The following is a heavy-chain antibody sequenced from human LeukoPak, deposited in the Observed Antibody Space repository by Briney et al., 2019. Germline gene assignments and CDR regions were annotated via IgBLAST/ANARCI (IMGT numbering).Heavy chain of an antibody. D-gene: IGHD2-21*02. Sequence: ASVEVSCKASGYTFTSYYMHWVRQAPGQGLEWMGIINPSGGSTSYAQKFQGRVTMTRDTSTSTVYMELSSLRSEDTAVYYCARTYCGGDCSEVPGGAFDIWGQGTMVTVSS. V-gene: IGHV1-46*01. CDR1: GYTFTSYY. CDR3: ARTYCGGDCSEVPGGAFDI. CDR2: INPSGGST. J-gene: IGHJ3*02.